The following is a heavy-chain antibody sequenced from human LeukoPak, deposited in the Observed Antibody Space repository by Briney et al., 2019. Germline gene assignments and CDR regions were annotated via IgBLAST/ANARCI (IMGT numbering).Heavy chain of an antibody. CDR1: GFTFSSYA. CDR3: TKEKYESLDY. Sequence: GGSLRLSCAASGFTFSSYAMHWVRQAPGKGLEWVAVISYDGSNKYYADSVKGRFTISRDNSKNSLYLQMNSLRTEDTALYYCTKEKYESLDYWGQGTLVTVSS. V-gene: IGHV3-30-3*02. J-gene: IGHJ4*02. CDR2: ISYDGSNK. D-gene: IGHD2-2*01.